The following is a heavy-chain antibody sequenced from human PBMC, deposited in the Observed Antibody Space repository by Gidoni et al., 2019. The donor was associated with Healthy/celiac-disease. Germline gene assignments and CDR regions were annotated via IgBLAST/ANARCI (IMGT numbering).Heavy chain of an antibody. V-gene: IGHV3-21*01. CDR1: GFPLSSYS. Sequence: EVQLVESGGGLVKPGGSLRLSCAASGFPLSSYSMNWVRQAPGKGLEWVSSISSSSSYIYYADSVKGRFTISRDNAKNSLYLQMNSLRAEDTAVYYCSGMNTAMATFDYWGQGTLVTVSS. CDR3: SGMNTAMATFDY. J-gene: IGHJ4*02. D-gene: IGHD5-18*01. CDR2: ISSSSSYI.